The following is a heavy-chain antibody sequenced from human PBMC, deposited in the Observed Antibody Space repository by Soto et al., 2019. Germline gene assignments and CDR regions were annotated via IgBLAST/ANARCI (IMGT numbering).Heavy chain of an antibody. CDR2: IHYDGISN. CDR1: GFTFTRFW. CDR3: ARDGPEDWVDANGFDY. J-gene: IGHJ4*02. Sequence: EVQLVESGGGLVQPGGSLRLSCAASGFTFTRFWMHWVRQVPGKGLVWVARIHYDGISNAYADSVKGRFTISRDNAKNTVYLQMNRLRAEDTDVYYCARDGPEDWVDANGFDYWGQGTPVTVSS. V-gene: IGHV3-74*01. D-gene: IGHD2-8*01.